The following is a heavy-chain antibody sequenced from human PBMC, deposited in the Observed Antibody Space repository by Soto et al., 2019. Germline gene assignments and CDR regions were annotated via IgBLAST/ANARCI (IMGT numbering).Heavy chain of an antibody. V-gene: IGHV3-7*01. J-gene: IGHJ6*03. D-gene: IGHD1-7*01. CDR2: IKQDGSEK. CDR1: GFTFSSYA. Sequence: PGGSLRLSCAASGFTFSSYAMSWVRQAPGKGLEWVANIKQDGSEKYYVDSVKGRFTISRDNAKNSLYLQMNSLRAEDTAVYYCARELTGTTSYYYYYYMDVWGKGTTVTVS. CDR3: ARELTGTTSYYYYYYMDV.